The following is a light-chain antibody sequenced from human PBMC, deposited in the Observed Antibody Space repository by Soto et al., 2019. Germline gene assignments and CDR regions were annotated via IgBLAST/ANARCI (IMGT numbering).Light chain of an antibody. V-gene: IGKV3-15*01. J-gene: IGKJ1*01. CDR3: QQYNNWPRT. Sequence: NVLTQSPGTLSLSPGERATLSCRASQSLSGNYLAWYHQKPGQAPRLLIYGASTRATGIPARFSGSGSGTEFTLTINSLQSEDFAVYYCQQYNNWPRTFGQGTKVDIK. CDR2: GAS. CDR1: QSLSGN.